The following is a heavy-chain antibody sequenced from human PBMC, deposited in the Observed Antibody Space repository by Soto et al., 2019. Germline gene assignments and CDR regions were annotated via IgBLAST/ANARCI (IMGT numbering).Heavy chain of an antibody. CDR1: GGSISSSNW. V-gene: IGHV4-4*02. CDR3: ARGGYAILQFDP. D-gene: IGHD2-8*01. CDR2: IHHSQTT. Sequence: LRETLSLTCAVSGGSISSSNWWSWVRQPPGKGLEWIAYIHHSQTTNYNPSLVGRVSVSVDTSKSQFSLNLNSVTAADTAVYYCARGGYAILQFDPWGQGTLVTVSS. J-gene: IGHJ5*02.